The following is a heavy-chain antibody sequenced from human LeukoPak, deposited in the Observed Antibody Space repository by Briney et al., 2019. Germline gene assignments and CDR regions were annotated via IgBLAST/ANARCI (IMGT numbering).Heavy chain of an antibody. V-gene: IGHV3-48*03. Sequence: GGSLRLSCTASVFTFSGYEMTWVRQAPGKGLEWMSYISVNGGAMHYADSVRGRFTTSRDDATNSLYLHMNRLRVEDTAIYYCARKTDRLGAVGRDRYFDLWGRGNLITVSS. CDR1: VFTFSGYE. J-gene: IGHJ2*01. CDR2: ISVNGGAM. D-gene: IGHD6-13*01. CDR3: ARKTDRLGAVGRDRYFDL.